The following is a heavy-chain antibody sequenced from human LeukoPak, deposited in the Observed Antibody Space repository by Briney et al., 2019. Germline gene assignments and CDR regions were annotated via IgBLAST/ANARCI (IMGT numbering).Heavy chain of an antibody. CDR1: GGSISSGSYY. J-gene: IGHJ5*02. CDR3: ERELIVVVPAANWFDP. CDR2: IYTSGST. D-gene: IGHD2-2*01. V-gene: IGHV4-61*02. Sequence: PSQTLSLTCTFSGGSISSGSYYWSWIRQPAGKGLEWIGRIYTSGSTNYNPSLKSRVTISVDTSKNQFSLKLSSVTAADTAVYYCERELIVVVPAANWFDPWGQGTLVTVSS.